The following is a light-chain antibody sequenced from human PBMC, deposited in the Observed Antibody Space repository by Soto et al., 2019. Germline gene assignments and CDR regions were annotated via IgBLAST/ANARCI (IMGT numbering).Light chain of an antibody. V-gene: IGKV3-20*01. J-gene: IGKJ1*01. Sequence: EIWLTQSPGTLSLSPGERATLSCRASQIVSRTYLAWFKQKPGQAPRLLIYGASTRATGIPDRLSGSGSGTEFTLTISRLEPEDFAVYYCQQYGSPGTFGHGTKVDIK. CDR3: QQYGSPGT. CDR1: QIVSRTY. CDR2: GAS.